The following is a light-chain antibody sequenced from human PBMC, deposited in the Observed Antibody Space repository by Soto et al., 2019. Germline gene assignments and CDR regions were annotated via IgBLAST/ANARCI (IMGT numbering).Light chain of an antibody. CDR1: ISHVGGYDF. CDR3: SSYTTSSTKL. V-gene: IGLV2-14*01. J-gene: IGLJ3*02. Sequence: QCLLTQPACVSGSRGPSITISCTGTISHVGGYDFVSWYQQHPGKVPKLLIYEVNNRPSGVSNRFSGSKSGNTASLTISGLQAEDEADYYCSSYTTSSTKLFGGGTKVTVL. CDR2: EVN.